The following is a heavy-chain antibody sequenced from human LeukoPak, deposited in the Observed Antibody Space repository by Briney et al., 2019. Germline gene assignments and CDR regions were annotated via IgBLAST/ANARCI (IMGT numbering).Heavy chain of an antibody. CDR2: ISHDGSNK. CDR1: GFTFSSYA. V-gene: IGHV3-30-3*01. J-gene: IGHJ4*02. D-gene: IGHD1-26*01. CDR3: ARQWELLGGYFDY. Sequence: GGSLRLSCAASGFTFSSYAMHWVRQAPGKGLEWVAVISHDGSNKYYADSVKGRFTISRDNSKNTLYLQMNSLRAEDTAVYYCARQWELLGGYFDYWGQGTLVTVSS.